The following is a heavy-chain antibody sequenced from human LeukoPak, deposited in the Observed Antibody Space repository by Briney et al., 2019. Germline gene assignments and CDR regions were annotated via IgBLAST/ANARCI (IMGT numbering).Heavy chain of an antibody. CDR2: ISGSSGRT. J-gene: IGHJ6*03. CDR3: ARGDLLFGESYSDYCYYYMDV. Sequence: PGGSLRLSCAASGFTFSSYAMSWVRQAPGKGLEWVSVISGSSGRTYYADSVKGRFTISRDDSKNTLYLQMNSLRAEDTAVYYCARGDLLFGESYSDYCYYYMDVWGKGTTVTVSS. D-gene: IGHD3-10*02. V-gene: IGHV3-23*01. CDR1: GFTFSSYA.